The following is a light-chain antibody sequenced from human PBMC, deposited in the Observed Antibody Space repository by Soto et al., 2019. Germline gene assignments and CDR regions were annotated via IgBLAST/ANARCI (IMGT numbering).Light chain of an antibody. CDR3: QQYGNSPVT. CDR2: GAS. Sequence: EIVLTQSPGTLSLSPGERATLSCRASQSVSSYLAWYQQKPGQAPRLLIYGASSRATGIPDRFSGSGSGTDFTLTISRLVPEDFAVYYCQQYGNSPVTFGQGTKLEIK. V-gene: IGKV3-20*01. J-gene: IGKJ2*01. CDR1: QSVSSY.